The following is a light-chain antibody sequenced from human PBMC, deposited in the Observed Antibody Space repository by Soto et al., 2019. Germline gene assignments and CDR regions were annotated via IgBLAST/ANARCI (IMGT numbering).Light chain of an antibody. Sequence: DIQMTQSPSTLSASVGDRVTITCRASQSLSSWLAWYQQKPGKAPKLLIYKASSLESGVPSRFSGSGSGTDFTLTISSLQPDDFATYYCQHYNGYPITFGGGTKVDIK. V-gene: IGKV1-5*03. CDR3: QHYNGYPIT. CDR1: QSLSSW. J-gene: IGKJ4*01. CDR2: KAS.